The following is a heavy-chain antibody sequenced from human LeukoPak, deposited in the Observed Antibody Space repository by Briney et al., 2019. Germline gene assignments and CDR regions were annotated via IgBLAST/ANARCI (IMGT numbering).Heavy chain of an antibody. V-gene: IGHV4-4*07. CDR1: GGSINNYY. J-gene: IGHJ4*02. Sequence: PSEALSLTCTVYGGSINNYYWSWIRQPAGEGLEWIGHIYTSGRTNYNPSLKSPVTMSVDTSKKQFSMELRSVTAADTAVYYCARGSPAGSGLEFFFDSWGQGTLVTVSS. D-gene: IGHD3-10*01. CDR2: IYTSGRT. CDR3: ARGSPAGSGLEFFFDS.